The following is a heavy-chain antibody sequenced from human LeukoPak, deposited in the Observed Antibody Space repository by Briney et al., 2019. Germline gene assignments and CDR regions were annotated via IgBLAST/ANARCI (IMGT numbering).Heavy chain of an antibody. V-gene: IGHV3-30-3*01. CDR3: ASLGATSAGFDY. J-gene: IGHJ4*02. CDR1: GFTFSSYA. CDR2: ISYDGSNK. Sequence: GGSLRLSCAASGFTFSSYAMHWVRQAPGKGLKWVAVISYDGSNKYYADSVKGRFTISRDNSKNTLYLQMNSLRAEDTAVYYCASLGATSAGFDYWGQGTLVTVSS. D-gene: IGHD1-26*01.